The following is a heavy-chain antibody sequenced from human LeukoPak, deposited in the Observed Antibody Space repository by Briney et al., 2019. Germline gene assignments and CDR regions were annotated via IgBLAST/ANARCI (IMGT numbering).Heavy chain of an antibody. D-gene: IGHD3-10*01. CDR1: GYSISSGYY. V-gene: IGHV4-38-2*01. CDR2: IYHSGST. Sequence: SETLSLTCAVSGYSISSGYYWGWIRQPPGKRLEWIGSIYHSGSTYYNPSLKSRVTISVDTSKNQFSLKLSSVTAADTAVYYCARGVPPDDAFDIWGQGTMVTVSS. J-gene: IGHJ3*02. CDR3: ARGVPPDDAFDI.